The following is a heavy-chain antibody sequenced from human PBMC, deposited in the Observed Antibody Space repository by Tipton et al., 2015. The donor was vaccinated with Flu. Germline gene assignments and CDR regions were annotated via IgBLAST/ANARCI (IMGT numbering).Heavy chain of an antibody. CDR2: IYYSGST. V-gene: IGHV4-59*08. CDR3: ARHHYFWSGQYYFDY. J-gene: IGHJ4*02. CDR1: GGSISSYY. Sequence: TLSLTCTVSGGSISSYYWSWIRQPPGKGLEWIGYIYYSGSTSYNPSLKSRVTISVDTSKNQFSLKLSSVTAADTAVYYCARHHYFWSGQYYFDYWGQGTLVTVSS. D-gene: IGHD3-3*01.